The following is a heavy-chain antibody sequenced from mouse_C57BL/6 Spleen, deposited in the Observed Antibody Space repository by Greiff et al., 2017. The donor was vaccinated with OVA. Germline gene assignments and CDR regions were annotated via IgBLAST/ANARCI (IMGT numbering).Heavy chain of an antibody. D-gene: IGHD1-1*01. CDR2: IYPGSGST. V-gene: IGHV1-55*01. J-gene: IGHJ1*03. CDR3: ARETYGSSYDWYFDV. Sequence: QVQLQQPGAELVKPGASVKMSCKASGYTFTSYWITWVKQRPGQGLEWIGDIYPGSGSTNYNEKFKSKATLTVDTSSSTAYMQLSSLTSEDSAVYYGARETYGSSYDWYFDVWGTGTTVTVSS. CDR1: GYTFTSYW.